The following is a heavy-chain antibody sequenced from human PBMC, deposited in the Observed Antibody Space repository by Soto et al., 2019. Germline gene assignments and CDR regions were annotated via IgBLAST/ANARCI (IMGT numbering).Heavy chain of an antibody. D-gene: IGHD3-22*01. J-gene: IGHJ4*02. CDR2: IHYSGGP. Sequence: QAQLKESGPGPVKPSQTLSLTCTFSGGSISGGDYNWSWIRQTTAKGLGWFGYIHYSGGPFYNPSLKRRVAASVDTSKNHYALNLTDVTAAHTAVYYWARDDYSSGYQIPWGRGTLVTVSS. V-gene: IGHV4-30-4*01. CDR3: ARDDYSSGYQIP. CDR1: GGSISGGDYN.